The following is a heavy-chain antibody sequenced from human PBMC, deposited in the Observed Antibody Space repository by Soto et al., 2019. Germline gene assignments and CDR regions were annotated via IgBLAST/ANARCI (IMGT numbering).Heavy chain of an antibody. CDR3: ARNLMDYDILTGYSMAYNFDY. CDR1: GYTFTRYA. Sequence: ASVKVPCKASGYTFTRYAMHWVRQAPGQRLEWMGWINAGNGNTKYSQKFQGRVTITRDTSASTVFMELSSLRSEDTAVYYCARNLMDYDILTGYSMAYNFDYWGQGTLVTVSS. V-gene: IGHV1-3*01. CDR2: INAGNGNT. D-gene: IGHD3-9*01. J-gene: IGHJ4*02.